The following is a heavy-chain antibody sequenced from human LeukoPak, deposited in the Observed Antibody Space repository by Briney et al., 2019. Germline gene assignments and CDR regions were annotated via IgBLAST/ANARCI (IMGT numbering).Heavy chain of an antibody. J-gene: IGHJ4*02. CDR3: ARDDKITPHGDY. V-gene: IGHV3-21*01. D-gene: IGHD4-23*01. Sequence: GGSLRLSCAASGFTFSSYSMNWVRQAPGKGLEWVSSISSSSSYIYYADSVKGRFTISRDNAKNSLYLQMNSLRAEDTAVYYCARDDKITPHGDYWGQGTLVTVSS. CDR1: GFTFSSYS. CDR2: ISSSSSYI.